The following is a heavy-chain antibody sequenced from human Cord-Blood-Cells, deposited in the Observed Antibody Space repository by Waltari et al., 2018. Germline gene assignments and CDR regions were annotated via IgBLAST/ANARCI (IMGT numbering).Heavy chain of an antibody. D-gene: IGHD3-9*01. CDR3: ARSDYDILTGPYWYFDL. Sequence: VRQATGQGLEWMGWMNPNSGNTGYAQKFQGRVTMTRNTSISTAYMELSSLRSEDTAVYYCARSDYDILTGPYWYFDLWGRGTLVTVSS. V-gene: IGHV1-8*01. J-gene: IGHJ2*01. CDR2: MNPNSGNT.